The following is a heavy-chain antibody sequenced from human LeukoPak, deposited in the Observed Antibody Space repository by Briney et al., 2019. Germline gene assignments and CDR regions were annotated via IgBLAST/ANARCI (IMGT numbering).Heavy chain of an antibody. CDR2: ISSSSSYI. CDR3: ARDVTSRYYYYGMDV. CDR1: GFTSSSYS. D-gene: IGHD4-11*01. J-gene: IGHJ6*02. Sequence: GGSLRLSCAASGFTSSSYSMNWVRQALGKGLEWVSSISSSSSYIYYADSVKGRFTISRDNAKNSLYLQMNSLRAEDTAVYYCARDVTSRYYYYGMDVWGQGTTVTVSS. V-gene: IGHV3-21*01.